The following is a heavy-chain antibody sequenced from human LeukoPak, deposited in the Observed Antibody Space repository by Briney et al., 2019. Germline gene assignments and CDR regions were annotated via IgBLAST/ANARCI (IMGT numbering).Heavy chain of an antibody. Sequence: GASVKVSCKASGYTFTSYGISWVRQAPGQGLEWMGWISAYNGNTNYAQKLQGRVTMTTDTSTSTAYMELRSLRSDDTAVYYCARDGRWVLLNYDSSGSIGELGYWGQGTLVTVSS. CDR2: ISAYNGNT. CDR3: ARDGRWVLLNYDSSGSIGELGY. J-gene: IGHJ4*02. V-gene: IGHV1-18*01. D-gene: IGHD3-22*01. CDR1: GYTFTSYG.